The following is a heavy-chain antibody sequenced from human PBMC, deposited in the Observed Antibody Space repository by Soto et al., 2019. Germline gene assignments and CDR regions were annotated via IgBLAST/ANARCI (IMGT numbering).Heavy chain of an antibody. CDR3: ATGYSDDRSGNPDY. J-gene: IGHJ4*02. Sequence: EVQLVESGGGLVQPGRSLRLSCAASGFTFDDYAMHWVRQAPGKGLEWVSGINWNSGSIGYADSVKGRFTISRDNAKNSLYLQMNSLRTEDKALYYCATGYSDDRSGNPDYWGQGTLVTVSS. V-gene: IGHV3-9*01. D-gene: IGHD3-22*01. CDR2: INWNSGSI. CDR1: GFTFDDYA.